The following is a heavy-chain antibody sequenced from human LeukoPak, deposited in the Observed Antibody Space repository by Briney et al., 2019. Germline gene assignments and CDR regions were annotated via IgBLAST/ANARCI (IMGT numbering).Heavy chain of an antibody. CDR3: AKYIVGNSDSY. CDR1: GFTFSSYA. J-gene: IGHJ4*02. V-gene: IGHV3-23*01. Sequence: GGSLRLSCVASGFTFSSYAMSWVRQAPGKGLEWVSTIAGSGATTYYADSVKGRFTISRDNSKNTLYPQMNSLRAEDTAVYYCAKYIVGNSDSYWGQGTLVTVSS. D-gene: IGHD1-26*01. CDR2: IAGSGATT.